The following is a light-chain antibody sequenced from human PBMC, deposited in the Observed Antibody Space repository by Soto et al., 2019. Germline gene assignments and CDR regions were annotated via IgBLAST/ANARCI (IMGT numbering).Light chain of an antibody. CDR1: QRLFNGY. Sequence: EIVLTQSPGTLSLFPGDRATLSCRASQRLFNGYLAWFQQKPGQAPRLLIYDASSRAAGVPDRVTGGWSGTDFTLTISGLEPDDFALYFCQQYERPPFAFGQGTKLEIK. CDR3: QQYERPPFA. J-gene: IGKJ2*01. CDR2: DAS. V-gene: IGKV3-20*01.